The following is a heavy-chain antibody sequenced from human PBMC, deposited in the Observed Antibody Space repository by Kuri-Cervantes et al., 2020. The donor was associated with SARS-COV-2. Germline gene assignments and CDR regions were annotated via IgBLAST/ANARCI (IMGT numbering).Heavy chain of an antibody. CDR1: GFTFSSYW. CDR2: INSDGSST. CDR3: ARDVGFGEFPNWFDP. J-gene: IGHJ5*02. D-gene: IGHD3-10*01. Sequence: GESLKISCAASGFTFSSYWMHWVRQAPGEGLVWVPRINSDGSSTSYADSVKGRFTISRDNAKNTLYLQMNSLRAEDTAVYYCARDVGFGEFPNWFDPWGQGTLVTVSS. V-gene: IGHV3-74*01.